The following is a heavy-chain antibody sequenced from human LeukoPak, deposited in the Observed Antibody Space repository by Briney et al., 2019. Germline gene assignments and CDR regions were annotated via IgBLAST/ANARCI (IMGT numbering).Heavy chain of an antibody. D-gene: IGHD3-16*01. J-gene: IGHJ4*02. CDR3: ARGRFGGGDY. CDR1: GFTFSSYG. CDR2: ISYDGSNK. Sequence: GGSLRLSCAASGFTFSSYGMDWVRQAPGKGLEWVAVISYDGSNKYYADSVKGRFTISRDNSKNTLYLQMNSLGVEDTAVYYCARGRFGGGDYWGQGTLVTVSS. V-gene: IGHV3-30*03.